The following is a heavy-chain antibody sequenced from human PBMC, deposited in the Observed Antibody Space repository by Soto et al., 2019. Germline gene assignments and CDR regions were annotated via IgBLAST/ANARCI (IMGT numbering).Heavy chain of an antibody. CDR3: AREGQVHTPAFVY. CDR1: GGTFNTYA. V-gene: IGHV1-69*19. Sequence: QVQLVQSGAEMKKPGSSVKVSCQSSGGTFNTYAMNWVRQAPGQGPEWMGDISPMFGAANYAPKFQGRVTITADESTGTSYRQLSSLTSEDTALYFCAREGQVHTPAFVYWGQGTLVTVSS. D-gene: IGHD3-10*01. CDR2: ISPMFGAA. J-gene: IGHJ4*02.